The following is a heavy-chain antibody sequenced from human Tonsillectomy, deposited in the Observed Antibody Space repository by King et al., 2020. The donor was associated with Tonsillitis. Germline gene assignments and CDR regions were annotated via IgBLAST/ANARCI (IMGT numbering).Heavy chain of an antibody. J-gene: IGHJ4*02. D-gene: IGHD3-22*01. V-gene: IGHV1-8*01. CDR2: MNPNSGNT. Sequence: LVESGAEVKKPGASVKVSCKASGYPFTSYDINWVRQATGQGLEWMGWMNPNSGNTGYAQKFQGRVTMTRNTSISTAYMELSSLRSEDTAVYYCARVSDSSGYYYFDYWGQGTLVTVSS. CDR1: GYPFTSYD. CDR3: ARVSDSSGYYYFDY.